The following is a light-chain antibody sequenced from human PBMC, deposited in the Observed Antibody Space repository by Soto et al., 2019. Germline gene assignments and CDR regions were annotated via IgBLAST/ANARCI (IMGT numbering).Light chain of an antibody. CDR1: QSVSSSY. V-gene: IGKV3-20*01. Sequence: IGLTQSPRTRSLSPGEIATLSCRASQSVSSSYLAWYQQKPGQAPRLLIYGASSRATGIPDRLSGSGSGTDLTGPLTRLDSEDFVAYYCEQYGSARRFAEGTKVDIK. CDR2: GAS. CDR3: EQYGSARR. J-gene: IGKJ1*01.